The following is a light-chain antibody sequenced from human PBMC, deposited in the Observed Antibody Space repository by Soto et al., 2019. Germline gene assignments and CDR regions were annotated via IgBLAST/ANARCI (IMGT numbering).Light chain of an antibody. J-gene: IGKJ2*01. V-gene: IGKV3-20*01. Sequence: ETVLTQSPGTLSLSPGERATLSCRASQAIRSTHLAWYQQKPGQAPRLLMYLSSTRAPGIPDRFSGSGSGTDFTLSISRLDTEDFAVYYCQQYDSSPYTFGQGTKLEIK. CDR1: QAIRSTH. CDR3: QQYDSSPYT. CDR2: LSS.